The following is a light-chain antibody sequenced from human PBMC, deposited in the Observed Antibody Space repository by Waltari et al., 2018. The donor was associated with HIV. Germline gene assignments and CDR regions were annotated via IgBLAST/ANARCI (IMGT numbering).Light chain of an antibody. CDR2: DVS. J-gene: IGKJ2*03. CDR3: QQRSNRPRGYS. CDR1: QSVGSV. V-gene: IGKV3-11*01. Sequence: EIVLTQSQATLSFSQGERATPSCRASQSVGSVLAWYQQKPGQAPRLLMYDVSKRATDIPARFSGSGSGTDFTLTISSVEPEDFAVYYCQQRSNRPRGYSFGQGTKVE.